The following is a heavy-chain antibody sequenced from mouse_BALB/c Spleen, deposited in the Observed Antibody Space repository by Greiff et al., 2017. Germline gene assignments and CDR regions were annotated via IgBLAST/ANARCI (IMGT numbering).Heavy chain of an antibody. CDR1: GYTFTDYH. V-gene: IGHV1-18*01. CDR3: ARGRVYYRYDEDYFDY. J-gene: IGHJ2*01. CDR2: INPNNGGT. Sequence: EVQLQQSGPELVKPGASVQIPCQASGYTFTDYHMDWVKQSHGKSLEWIGDINPNNGGTIYNQKFKGKATLTVDKSSSTAYMELRSLTSEDTAVYYCARGRVYYRYDEDYFDYWGQGTTLTVSS. D-gene: IGHD2-14*01.